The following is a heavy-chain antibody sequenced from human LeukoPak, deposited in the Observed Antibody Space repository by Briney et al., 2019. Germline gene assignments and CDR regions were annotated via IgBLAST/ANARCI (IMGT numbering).Heavy chain of an antibody. CDR2: ISGSSDYI. V-gene: IGHV3-21*04. CDR1: GFTFSSYS. D-gene: IGHD2-2*02. CDR3: ARELYGRFEH. J-gene: IGHJ4*02. Sequence: GGSLRLSCAASGFTFSSYSINWVRQAPGKGLEWVSSISGSSDYIYYAASVKGRFTISRDNAKNSLYLQMNSLRAEDTAVYYCARELYGRFEHWGQGTLVTVSS.